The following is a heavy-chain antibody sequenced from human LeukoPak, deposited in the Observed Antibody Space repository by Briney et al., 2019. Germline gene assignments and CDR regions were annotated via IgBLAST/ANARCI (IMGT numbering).Heavy chain of an antibody. CDR3: ARGRGITIFGVVIPTSYFDY. CDR1: GGSFSAYY. CDR2: INHSGST. V-gene: IGHV4-34*01. J-gene: IGHJ4*02. D-gene: IGHD3-3*01. Sequence: SETLSLTCAVYGGSFSAYYWSWIRQPPGKGLEWIGEINHSGSTNYNPSLKSRVTISVDTSKNQFSLKLSSVTAADTAVYYCARGRGITIFGVVIPTSYFDYWGQGTLVTVSS.